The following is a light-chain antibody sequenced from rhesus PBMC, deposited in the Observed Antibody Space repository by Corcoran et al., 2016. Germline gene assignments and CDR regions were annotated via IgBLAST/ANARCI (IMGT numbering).Light chain of an antibody. Sequence: DIQMTQSPSSLSASVGDRVTITCRASQNVNNYVNWNQQKPGKALKLLKYKASTLQRGVPSRFSASGSWTDYTFPISSLQPEHFATYYVHHCYCTPFSFGPGTKLDIK. J-gene: IGKJ3*01. CDR2: KAS. V-gene: IGKV1-74*01. CDR1: QNVNNY. CDR3: HHCYCTPFS.